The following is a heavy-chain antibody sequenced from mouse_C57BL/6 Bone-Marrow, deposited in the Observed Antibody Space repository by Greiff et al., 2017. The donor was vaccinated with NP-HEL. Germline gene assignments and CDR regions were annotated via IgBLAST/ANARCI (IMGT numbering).Heavy chain of an antibody. V-gene: IGHV1-76*01. D-gene: IGHD2-3*01. CDR3: ARAGWLLPYYFDY. Sequence: QVQLQQSGAELVRPGASVKLSCKASGYTFTDYYINWVKQRPGQGLEWIARIYPGSGNTYYNEKFKGKATLTAEKSSSTAYMQLSSLTSEDSAVYFCARAGWLLPYYFDYWGQGTTLTVSS. J-gene: IGHJ2*01. CDR1: GYTFTDYY. CDR2: IYPGSGNT.